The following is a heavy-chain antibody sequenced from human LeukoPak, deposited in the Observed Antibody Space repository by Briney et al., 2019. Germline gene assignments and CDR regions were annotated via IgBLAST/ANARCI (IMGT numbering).Heavy chain of an antibody. J-gene: IGHJ4*02. CDR3: ARAYSYYYGSGSPAPFDY. Sequence: SGGSLRLSCAASGFTFSSYSMNWVRQAPGKGLEWVSYISSSSTIYYADSVKGRFTISRDNAKNSLYLQMNSLRAEDTAVYYCARAYSYYYGSGSPAPFDYWGQGTLVTVSS. D-gene: IGHD3-10*01. V-gene: IGHV3-48*01. CDR2: ISSSSTI. CDR1: GFTFSSYS.